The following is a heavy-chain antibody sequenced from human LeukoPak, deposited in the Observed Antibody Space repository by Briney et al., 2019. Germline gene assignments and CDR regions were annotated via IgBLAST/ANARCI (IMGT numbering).Heavy chain of an antibody. CDR2: IFYSGST. J-gene: IGHJ6*03. Sequence: SETLSLTCSVSGGSISHYHWNWIRQVPGKGLEWIGYIFYSGSTHYNPSLKGRVTISVDTSKNQFSLTLSSVTAADTAVYYCARVLVGATRNYYYYMDVWGRGTTVTVSS. V-gene: IGHV4-59*01. CDR1: GGSISHYH. D-gene: IGHD1-26*01. CDR3: ARVLVGATRNYYYYMDV.